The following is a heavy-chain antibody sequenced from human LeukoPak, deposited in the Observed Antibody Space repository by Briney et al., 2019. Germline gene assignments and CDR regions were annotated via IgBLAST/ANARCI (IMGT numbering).Heavy chain of an antibody. Sequence: GGSLRLSCAASGFTLSTCGMHWVRQAPGMGLEWVAVIWYDGSNKYYADSVKGRFTISRDNSKNTLYLQMNSLRAEDTAVYYCARVRYQLRNYYFDYWGQGTLVTVSS. J-gene: IGHJ4*02. CDR2: IWYDGSNK. CDR3: ARVRYQLRNYYFDY. D-gene: IGHD2-2*01. CDR1: GFTLSTCG. V-gene: IGHV3-33*08.